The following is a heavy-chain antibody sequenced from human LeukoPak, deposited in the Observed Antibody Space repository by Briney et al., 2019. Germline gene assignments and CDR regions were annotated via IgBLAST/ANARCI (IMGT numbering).Heavy chain of an antibody. CDR1: GGSISSGGYY. J-gene: IGHJ4*02. CDR2: IYYSGST. Sequence: SQTLSLTCTVSGGSISSGGYYWSWIRQHPGKGLEWIGYIYYSGSTYYNPSLKSRVTISVDTSKNQFSLKLSSVTAADTAVYYCARGAAAGTIDYWGQGTLVTVSS. D-gene: IGHD6-13*01. V-gene: IGHV4-31*03. CDR3: ARGAAAGTIDY.